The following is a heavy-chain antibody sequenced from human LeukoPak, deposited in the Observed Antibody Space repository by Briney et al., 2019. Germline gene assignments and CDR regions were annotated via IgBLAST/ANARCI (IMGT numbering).Heavy chain of an antibody. J-gene: IGHJ5*02. CDR3: VRDTGWSRFDP. CDR1: GFTFNSYW. V-gene: IGHV3-74*01. Sequence: PGRSLRLSCAASGFTFNSYWMHWVRQAPGKGLVWVSRINSDGSSTSYADSVKGRFTISRDNAKNTLYLQMSSLRAEDTAVYYCVRDTGWSRFDPWGQGTLVTVSS. D-gene: IGHD6-19*01. CDR2: INSDGSST.